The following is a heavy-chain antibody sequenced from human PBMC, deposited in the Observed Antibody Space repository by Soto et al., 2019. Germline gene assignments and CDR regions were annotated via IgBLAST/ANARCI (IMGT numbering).Heavy chain of an antibody. CDR3: ARGGIVSFGGFSVY. V-gene: IGHV1-18*01. D-gene: IGHD3-16*02. CDR1: GYSFTSYG. Sequence: QVQLVQSGAEVRKPGASVKVSCKASGYSFTSYGFTWVRQAPGEGLVWMGWISAYNGETHYAQKFRDSVKMTTEVSTSTAYMEMISLKSDDTAVYYCARGGIVSFGGFSVYWCQVTPVTVSA. J-gene: IGHJ4*02. CDR2: ISAYNGET.